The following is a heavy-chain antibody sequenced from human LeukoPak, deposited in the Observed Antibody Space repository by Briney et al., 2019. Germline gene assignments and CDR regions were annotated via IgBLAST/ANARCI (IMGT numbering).Heavy chain of an antibody. CDR2: IYYSGST. CDR3: ARDYGTKYYYDSSGLY. CDR1: GGSISSYY. V-gene: IGHV4-59*12. J-gene: IGHJ4*02. Sequence: SETLSLTCTVSGGSISSYYWSWIRQPPGKGLEWIGYIYYSGSTNYNPSLKSRVTISVDTSKNQFSLKLSSVTAADTAVYYCARDYGTKYYYDSSGLYWGQGTLVTVSS. D-gene: IGHD3-22*01.